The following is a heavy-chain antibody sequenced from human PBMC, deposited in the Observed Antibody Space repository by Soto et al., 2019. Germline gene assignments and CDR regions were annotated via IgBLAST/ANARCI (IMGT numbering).Heavy chain of an antibody. V-gene: IGHV2-26*01. CDR1: GFSLSNARMG. CDR3: ARTISLDYGGYRRFDY. CDR2: IFSNDEK. J-gene: IGHJ4*02. Sequence: QVTLKESGPVLVNPTETLTLTCTVSGFSLSNARMGVSWIRQPPGKALEWLAHIFSNDEKSYSTSLKSRLTISKNTSNSQVALTMTSTDPVDTATYYCARTISLDYGGYRRFDYWGKGNLVTVSS. D-gene: IGHD4-17*01.